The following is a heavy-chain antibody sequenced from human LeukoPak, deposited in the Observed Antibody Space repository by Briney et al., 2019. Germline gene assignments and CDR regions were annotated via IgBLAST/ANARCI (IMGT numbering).Heavy chain of an antibody. V-gene: IGHV4-39*01. Sequence: SETLSLTRTVSGGSISSSSYYWGWIRQPPGKGLEWIGSIYYSGSTYYNPSLKSRVTISVDTSKNQFSLKLSSVTAADTAVYYCARHVRPGGYPDAFDIWGQGTMVTVSS. J-gene: IGHJ3*02. CDR2: IYYSGST. CDR1: GGSISSSSYY. CDR3: ARHVRPGGYPDAFDI. D-gene: IGHD1-26*01.